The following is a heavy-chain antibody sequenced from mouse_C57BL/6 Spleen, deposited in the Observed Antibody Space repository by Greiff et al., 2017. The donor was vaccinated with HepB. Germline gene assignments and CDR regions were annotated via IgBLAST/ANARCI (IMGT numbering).Heavy chain of an antibody. V-gene: IGHV1-80*01. CDR2: IYPGDGDT. Sequence: VKLQESGAELVKPGASVKISCKASGYAFSSYWMNWVKQRPGKGLEWIGQIYPGDGDTNYNGKFKGKATLTADKSSSTAYMQLSSLTSEDSAVYFCARGGGYPAMDYWGQGTSVTVSS. CDR3: ARGGGYPAMDY. J-gene: IGHJ4*01. CDR1: GYAFSSYW. D-gene: IGHD2-2*01.